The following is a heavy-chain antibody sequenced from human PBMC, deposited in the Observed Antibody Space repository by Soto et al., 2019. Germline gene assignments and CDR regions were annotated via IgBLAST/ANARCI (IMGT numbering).Heavy chain of an antibody. D-gene: IGHD2-2*01. CDR3: ARDFGPAEGWFDP. CDR2: IYYSGST. Sequence: SETLSLTCTVSGGSISSGDYYWSWIRQPPGKGLEWIGYIYYSGSTYYNPSLKSRVTISVDTSKNQFSLKLSSVTAADTAVYYCARDFGPAEGWFDPWGQGTLVTVSS. J-gene: IGHJ5*02. V-gene: IGHV4-30-4*01. CDR1: GGSISSGDYY.